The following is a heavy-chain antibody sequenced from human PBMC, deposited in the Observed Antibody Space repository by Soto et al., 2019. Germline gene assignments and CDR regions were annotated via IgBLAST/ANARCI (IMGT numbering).Heavy chain of an antibody. V-gene: IGHV3-15*01. CDR1: GFTFSHAW. Sequence: EMHLVDSGGGLVKPGGSLRLSCAASGFTFSHAWMSWVRQAPGKGLEWVGRIKSKADGETKDYGAPVRGRFTISREDSQAILYLHMNSLRIEDTAVYYCCVIKRRDQYSTSGYWFDPWGPGTLVTVSS. CDR2: IKSKADGETK. D-gene: IGHD4-4*01. CDR3: CVIKRRDQYSTSGYWFDP. J-gene: IGHJ5*02.